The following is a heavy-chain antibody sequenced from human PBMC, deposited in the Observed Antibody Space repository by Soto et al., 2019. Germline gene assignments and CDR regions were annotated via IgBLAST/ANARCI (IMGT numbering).Heavy chain of an antibody. CDR1: GGSFSGYY. Sequence: SETLSLTCAVYGGSFSGYYWTWIRQPPGKGLEWIGEINHGGTTNYNPSLKSRVTISVDTSKNQFSLKLNSVTAADTAVYYCARGGGSSWNGYYGMDVWGQGSTVTVSS. J-gene: IGHJ6*02. CDR3: ARGGGSSWNGYYGMDV. D-gene: IGHD6-13*01. V-gene: IGHV4-34*01. CDR2: INHGGTT.